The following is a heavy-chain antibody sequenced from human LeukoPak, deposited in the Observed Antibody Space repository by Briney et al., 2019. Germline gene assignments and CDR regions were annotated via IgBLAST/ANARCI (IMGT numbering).Heavy chain of an antibody. D-gene: IGHD3-16*02. CDR1: GFTFSSYA. CDR3: ARDGPTFGGVIVMGIDY. V-gene: IGHV3-30-3*01. Sequence: GRSLRLSCAASGFTFSSYAMHWVRQAPGKGLEWVAVISYDGSNKYYADSVKGRFTISRDNSKNTLYLQMNSLRAEDTAVYYCARDGPTFGGVIVMGIDYWGQGTLDTVSS. J-gene: IGHJ4*02. CDR2: ISYDGSNK.